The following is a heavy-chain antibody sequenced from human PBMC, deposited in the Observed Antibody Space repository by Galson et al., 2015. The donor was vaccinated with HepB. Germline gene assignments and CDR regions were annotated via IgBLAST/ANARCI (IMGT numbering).Heavy chain of an antibody. CDR3: ARRYCTNGKCAGAYYYMDV. CDR1: GFTFSSYW. Sequence: SLRLSCAASGFTFSSYWMSWVRQAPGKGLEWVANIKQDGSEKYYVDSVKGRFTISRDNAKNSLYLQMNSLRAEDTAVYYCARRYCTNGKCAGAYYYMDVWGKGTTVTVSS. CDR2: IKQDGSEK. D-gene: IGHD2-8*01. V-gene: IGHV3-7*01. J-gene: IGHJ6*03.